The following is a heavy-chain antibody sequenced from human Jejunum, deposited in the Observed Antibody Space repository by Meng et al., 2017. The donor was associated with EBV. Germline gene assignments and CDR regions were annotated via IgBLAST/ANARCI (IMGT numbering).Heavy chain of an antibody. CDR2: MNHDGRA. D-gene: IGHD6-19*01. CDR3: AKNSGFSIGGDDY. Sequence: QVQIQEWGAGLLXXXXXMXLICTVYGESLSKYYWSWIRQPPGKGPQWIGEMNHDGRANYDPSLKSRVTMSVDTSKNQVSLKLSSVTAADTAIYYCAKNSGFSIGGDDYWGRGTLVTVSS. CDR1: GESLSKYY. V-gene: IGHV4-34*01. J-gene: IGHJ4*02.